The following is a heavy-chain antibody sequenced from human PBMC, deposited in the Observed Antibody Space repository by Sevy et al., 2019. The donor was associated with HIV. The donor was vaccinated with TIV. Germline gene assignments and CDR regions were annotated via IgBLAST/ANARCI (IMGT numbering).Heavy chain of an antibody. J-gene: IGHJ4*02. Sequence: SETLSLTCAVSGGSISSGGYSWSWIRQPPGKGLEWIGYIYHSGSTYYNPSLKGRVIISVDRSKNQFSLKLSSVTAADTAVYYCARAPQAYYYFWSGPVHQYYFDYWGQGTLVTVSS. V-gene: IGHV4-30-2*01. D-gene: IGHD3-3*01. CDR3: ARAPQAYYYFWSGPVHQYYFDY. CDR1: GGSISSGGYS. CDR2: IYHSGST.